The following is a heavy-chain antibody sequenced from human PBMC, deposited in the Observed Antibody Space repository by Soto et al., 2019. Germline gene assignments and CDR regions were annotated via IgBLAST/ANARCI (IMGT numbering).Heavy chain of an antibody. J-gene: IGHJ4*02. V-gene: IGHV3-23*01. CDR2: ISGSGGST. D-gene: IGHD6-13*01. CDR3: ANRIAAARNNY. Sequence: LRLSCAASGFTFSSYAMSWVRQAPGKGLEWVSAISGSGGSTYYADSVKGRFTISRDNSKNTLYLQMNSLRAEDTAVYYCANRIAAARNNYWGQGTLVTVSS. CDR1: GFTFSSYA.